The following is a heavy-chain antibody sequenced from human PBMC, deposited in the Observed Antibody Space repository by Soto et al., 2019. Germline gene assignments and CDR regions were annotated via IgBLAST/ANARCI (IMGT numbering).Heavy chain of an antibody. Sequence: GGSLRLSCAASGFTFSSYSMNWVRQAPGKGLEWVSSISSSSYIYYADSVKGRFTISRDNAKNSLYLQMNSLRAEDTAVYYCASTLYCSSTSCQETGWFDPWGQGTLVTVSS. D-gene: IGHD2-2*01. CDR2: ISSSSYI. V-gene: IGHV3-21*01. CDR1: GFTFSSYS. J-gene: IGHJ5*02. CDR3: ASTLYCSSTSCQETGWFDP.